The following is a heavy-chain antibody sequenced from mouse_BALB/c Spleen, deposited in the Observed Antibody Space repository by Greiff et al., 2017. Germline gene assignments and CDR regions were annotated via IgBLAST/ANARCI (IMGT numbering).Heavy chain of an antibody. CDR1: GFAFSSYD. CDR3: ARDSYYGSNYSMDY. Sequence: DVKLVESGGGLVKPGGSLKLSCAASGFAFSSYDMSWVRQTPEKRLEWVAYISSGGGSTYYPDTVKGRFTISRDNAKNNLYLQMSSLKSEDTAMYYCARDSYYGSNYSMDYWGQGTSVTVSS. J-gene: IGHJ4*01. D-gene: IGHD1-1*01. V-gene: IGHV5-12-1*01. CDR2: ISSGGGST.